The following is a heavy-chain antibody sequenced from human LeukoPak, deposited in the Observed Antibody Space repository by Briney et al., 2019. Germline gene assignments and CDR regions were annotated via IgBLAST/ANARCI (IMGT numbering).Heavy chain of an antibody. J-gene: IGHJ4*02. Sequence: ASVKVSCKASGYTFTGYYMHWVRQAPGQGLEWMGWINPNSGGTNHAQKFQGRVTMTRDTSISTAYMELSRLRSDDTAVYYCATSKRGSYEVFDYWGQGTLVTVSS. CDR1: GYTFTGYY. CDR2: INPNSGGT. CDR3: ATSKRGSYEVFDY. V-gene: IGHV1-2*02. D-gene: IGHD1-26*01.